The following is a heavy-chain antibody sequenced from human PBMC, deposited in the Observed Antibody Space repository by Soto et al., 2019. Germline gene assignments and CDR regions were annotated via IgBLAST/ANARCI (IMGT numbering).Heavy chain of an antibody. Sequence: HPGGSLRLSCAASGFTLSSYAMSWVRQAPGKGLEWVSAISGSGGSTYYADSVKGRFTISRDNSKNTLYLQMNSLRAEDTAVYYCAKEMDTAMVTSLVYWGQGTLVTVSS. CDR3: AKEMDTAMVTSLVY. J-gene: IGHJ4*02. CDR2: ISGSGGST. V-gene: IGHV3-23*01. D-gene: IGHD5-18*01. CDR1: GFTLSSYA.